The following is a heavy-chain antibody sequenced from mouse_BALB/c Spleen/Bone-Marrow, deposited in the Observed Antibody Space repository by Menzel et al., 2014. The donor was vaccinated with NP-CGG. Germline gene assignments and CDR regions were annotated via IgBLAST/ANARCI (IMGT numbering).Heavy chain of an antibody. D-gene: IGHD2-4*01. CDR1: GFPFNTYA. J-gene: IGHJ3*01. Sequence: EVHLVESGGGLVQPKGSLKLSCAASGFPFNTYAMNWVRQAPGKGLEWVARIRSKSNNYATYYADSVKDRFTISRDDSQSMLYLQMNNLKTEDTAMYYCVRQNYDYAWFAYWGQGTLVTVSA. V-gene: IGHV10-1*02. CDR2: IRSKSNNYAT. CDR3: VRQNYDYAWFAY.